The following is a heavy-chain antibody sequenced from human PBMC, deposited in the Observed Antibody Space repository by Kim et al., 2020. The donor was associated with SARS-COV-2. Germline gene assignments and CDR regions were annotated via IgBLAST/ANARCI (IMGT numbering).Heavy chain of an antibody. J-gene: IGHJ3*02. CDR1: GGSISRYY. Sequence: SETLSLTCTVSGGSISRYYGSWIRQAPGKGLEWMGEIEDRGSRNDNAAGKSRVTIAVDTAQNQFSLKLSSVTAADTAVYYCASRSFGYDDSSGPQAAFDICGQVTMVAVSS. CDR3: ASRSFGYDDSSGPQAAFDI. V-gene: IGHV4-59*01. CDR2: IEDRGSR. D-gene: IGHD3-22*01.